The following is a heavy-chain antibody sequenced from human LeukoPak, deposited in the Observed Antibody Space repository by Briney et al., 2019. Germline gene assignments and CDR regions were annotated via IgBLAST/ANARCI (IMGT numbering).Heavy chain of an antibody. Sequence: PGRSLRLSGAASGFTFDDYAMHWIRQAPGKGLEWVSGISWNSGNIGYADSVKGRFTISRDNAKNSLYLQMNSLRAEDTAVYYCARYKTTYYYDSSGSFDYWGQGTLVTVSS. V-gene: IGHV3-9*01. D-gene: IGHD3-22*01. CDR3: ARYKTTYYYDSSGSFDY. J-gene: IGHJ4*02. CDR1: GFTFDDYA. CDR2: ISWNSGNI.